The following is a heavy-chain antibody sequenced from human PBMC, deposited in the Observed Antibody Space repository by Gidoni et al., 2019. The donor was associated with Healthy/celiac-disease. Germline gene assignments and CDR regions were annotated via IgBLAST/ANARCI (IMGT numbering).Heavy chain of an antibody. J-gene: IGHJ2*01. CDR3: ASSAYSSGWYWYFDL. Sequence: EVQLVESGGGLVKPGGSLSLSCAASGFTFSSYSMNLVRQAPGKGLEWVSSISSSSSYIYYADSVKGRFTISRDNAKNSLYLQMTSLRAEDTAVYYCASSAYSSGWYWYFDLWGRGTLVTVSS. CDR1: GFTFSSYS. D-gene: IGHD6-19*01. CDR2: ISSSSSYI. V-gene: IGHV3-21*01.